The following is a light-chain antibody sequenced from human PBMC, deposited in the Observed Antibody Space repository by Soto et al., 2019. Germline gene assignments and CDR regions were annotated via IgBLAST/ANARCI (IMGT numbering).Light chain of an antibody. CDR2: DIS. CDR1: QVITNY. Sequence: DIQLTQSASSLSASVGDRVTITCQACQVITNYLNWYQQKPGKAPKLLIYDISTLEIGVPSRFSGSGSGTDFTFTITGLQPEDIATYFCQQYENLPYTFGQGTKLEI. V-gene: IGKV1-33*01. J-gene: IGKJ2*01. CDR3: QQYENLPYT.